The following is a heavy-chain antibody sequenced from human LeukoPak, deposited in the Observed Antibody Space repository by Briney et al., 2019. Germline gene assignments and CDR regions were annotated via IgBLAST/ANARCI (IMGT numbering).Heavy chain of an antibody. V-gene: IGHV3-23*01. CDR3: ARGHNYGFDY. D-gene: IGHD5-18*01. J-gene: IGHJ4*02. Sequence: GGSLRLSCAASGFTFSSYAMSWVRQAPGEGLEWVSAISGSGGSTYYADSVKGRFTISRDNSKNTLYLQMNSLRAEDTAVYYCARGHNYGFDYWGQGTLATVSS. CDR2: ISGSGGST. CDR1: GFTFSSYA.